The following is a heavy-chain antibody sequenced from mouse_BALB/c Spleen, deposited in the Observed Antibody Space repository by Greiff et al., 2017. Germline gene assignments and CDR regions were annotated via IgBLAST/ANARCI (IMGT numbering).Heavy chain of an antibody. CDR2: ISSGSSTI. Sequence: EVKLVESGGGLVQPGGSRKLSCAASGFTFSSFGMHWVRQAPEKGLEWVAYISSGSSTIYYADTVKGRFTISRDNPKNTLFLQMTSLRSEDTAMYYCARSRDGYYGGYFDVWGAGTTVTVSS. D-gene: IGHD2-3*01. CDR1: GFTFSSFG. CDR3: ARSRDGYYGGYFDV. J-gene: IGHJ1*01. V-gene: IGHV5-17*02.